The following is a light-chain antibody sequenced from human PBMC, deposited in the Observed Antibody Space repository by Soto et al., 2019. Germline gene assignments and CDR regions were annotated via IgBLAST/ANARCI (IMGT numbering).Light chain of an antibody. V-gene: IGLV2-8*01. CDR2: EVS. CDR3: SSFAGSFYWL. Sequence: QSALTQPPSASGSPGQSVTISCTGTSSDVGGYNYVSWYQQHPGKAPKLMIYEVSKRPSGVPDRFSGSKSGNTASLTVSGLQAEDEADYYCSSFAGSFYWLFGGGTKVTVL. J-gene: IGLJ2*01. CDR1: SSDVGGYNY.